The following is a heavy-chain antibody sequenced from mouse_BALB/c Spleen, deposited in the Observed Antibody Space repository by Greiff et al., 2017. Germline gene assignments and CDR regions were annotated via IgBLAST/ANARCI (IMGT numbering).Heavy chain of an antibody. Sequence: EVQRVESGGGLVKPGGSLKLSCAASGFTFSSYAMSWVRQSPEKRLEWVAEISSGGSYTYYPDTVTGRFTISRDNAKNTLYLEMSSLRSEDTAMYYCARDPPYYRYDAWFAYWGQGTLVTVSA. CDR1: GFTFSSYA. J-gene: IGHJ3*01. D-gene: IGHD2-14*01. CDR3: ARDPPYYRYDAWFAY. V-gene: IGHV5-9-4*01. CDR2: ISSGGSYT.